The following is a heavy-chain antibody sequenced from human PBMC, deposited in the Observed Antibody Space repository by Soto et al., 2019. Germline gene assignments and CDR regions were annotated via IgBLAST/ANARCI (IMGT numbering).Heavy chain of an antibody. Sequence: PXXTLSLPFTVSGGSINNYYWSWIRQSPGKGLEWIGYVYYSGTTNYNPTLKSRITILVDTSENQFSLKLTSVTAEDTAVYYCARHTDDILTGNEALDIWGQGTVVTVSS. D-gene: IGHD3-9*01. CDR3: ARHTDDILTGNEALDI. CDR2: VYYSGTT. CDR1: GGSINNYY. J-gene: IGHJ3*02. V-gene: IGHV4-59*08.